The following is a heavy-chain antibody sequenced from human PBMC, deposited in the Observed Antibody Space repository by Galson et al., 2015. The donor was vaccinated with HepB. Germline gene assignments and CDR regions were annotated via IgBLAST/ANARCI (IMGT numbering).Heavy chain of an antibody. J-gene: IGHJ4*02. V-gene: IGHV3-74*01. CDR2: INGDGSST. CDR3: ARAIGYSYGYAY. D-gene: IGHD5-18*01. Sequence: SLRLSCAASGFTFSNSWMDWVRQAPGKGLVWVSRINGDGSSTDYVASVKGRFTISRDNAKNTLYLQMNSLRAEDTAVYYCARAIGYSYGYAYWGQGTLVTVSS. CDR1: GFTFSNSW.